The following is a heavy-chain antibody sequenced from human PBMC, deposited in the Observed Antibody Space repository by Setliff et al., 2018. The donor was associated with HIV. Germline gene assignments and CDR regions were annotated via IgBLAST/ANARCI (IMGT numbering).Heavy chain of an antibody. CDR2: IIPMFGTA. J-gene: IGHJ4*02. CDR1: GDTFRSRA. Sequence: SVKVSCKASGDTFRSRAFNWVRQAPGQGPEWMGGIIPMFGTANYAQKFQGRVTITADESTSTVYMELSSLRSDDTALYYCAREGNSGHGGQIEFDYWGQGTLVTGSS. CDR3: AREGNSGHGGQIEFDY. D-gene: IGHD1-26*01. V-gene: IGHV1-69*13.